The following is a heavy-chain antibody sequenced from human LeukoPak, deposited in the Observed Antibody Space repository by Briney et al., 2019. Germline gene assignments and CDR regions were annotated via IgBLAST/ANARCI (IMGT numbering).Heavy chain of an antibody. D-gene: IGHD3-10*01. CDR1: GYTFTGYH. V-gene: IGHV1-2*04. CDR3: ARGELLWFGDKFSHFDY. J-gene: IGHJ4*02. Sequence: ASVKVSCKASGYTFTGYHMHWVRQAPGQGLEWMGWINPTSGGTNYAQKFQGWVTMTRDTSISTAYMELSRLRSDDTAVYYCARGELLWFGDKFSHFDYWGQGTLVTVSS. CDR2: INPTSGGT.